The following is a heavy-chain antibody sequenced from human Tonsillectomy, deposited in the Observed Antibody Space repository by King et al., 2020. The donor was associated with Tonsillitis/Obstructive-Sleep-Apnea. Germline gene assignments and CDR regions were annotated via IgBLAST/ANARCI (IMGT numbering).Heavy chain of an antibody. CDR2: IYYSGST. D-gene: IGHD2-15*01. J-gene: IGHJ4*02. Sequence: QLQESGPGLVKPLETLSLTCTVSGGSVSSGNYYWNWIRQPPGKGLEWIGYIYYSGSTNYNPSLKSRVTISLDTSKNQFSLKLSSVTAADTAVYYCSRELYCSGGSCYSGGGGFDYWGQGTLVNVSS. CDR1: GGSVSSGNYY. CDR3: SRELYCSGGSCYSGGGGFDY. V-gene: IGHV4-61*01.